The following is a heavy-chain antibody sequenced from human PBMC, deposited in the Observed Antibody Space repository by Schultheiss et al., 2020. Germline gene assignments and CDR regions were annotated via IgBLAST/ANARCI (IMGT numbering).Heavy chain of an antibody. D-gene: IGHD3-10*01. J-gene: IGHJ4*02. CDR3: ARDPFMVRGHDY. CDR1: GGSFSGYY. CDR2: IYYSGST. V-gene: IGHV4-59*12. Sequence: SETLSLTCAVYGGSFSGYYWSWIRQPPGKGLEWIGDIYYSGSTNYNPSLKSRVTISVDTSKNQFSLKLSSVTAADTAVYYCARDPFMVRGHDYWGQGTLVNVSS.